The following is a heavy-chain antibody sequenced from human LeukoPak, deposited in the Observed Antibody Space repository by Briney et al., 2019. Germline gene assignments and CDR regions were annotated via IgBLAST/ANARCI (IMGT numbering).Heavy chain of an antibody. Sequence: QPGGSLRLSCAASGFTFSSYWMSWVRQAPGKGLEWVANIKQDGSEKYYVDSVKGRFTISRDNAKNSLYLQMNSLRAEDTAVYYCARGPDYDILTGYSAPYYYYMDVWGKGTAVTISS. CDR3: ARGPDYDILTGYSAPYYYYMDV. D-gene: IGHD3-9*01. J-gene: IGHJ6*03. CDR1: GFTFSSYW. CDR2: IKQDGSEK. V-gene: IGHV3-7*01.